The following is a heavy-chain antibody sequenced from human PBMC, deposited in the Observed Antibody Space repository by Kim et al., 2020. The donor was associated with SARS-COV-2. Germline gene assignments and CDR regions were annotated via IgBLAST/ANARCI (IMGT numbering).Heavy chain of an antibody. Sequence: YADSVKGRFTISRDNSKNTLYLQMNSLRAEDTAVYYCAKCLVTATYYFDYWGQGTLVTVSS. V-gene: IGHV3-23*01. J-gene: IGHJ4*02. D-gene: IGHD2-21*02. CDR3: AKCLVTATYYFDY.